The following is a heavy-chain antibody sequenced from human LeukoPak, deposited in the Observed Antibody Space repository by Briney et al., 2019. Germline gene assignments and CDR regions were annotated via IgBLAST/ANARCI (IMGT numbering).Heavy chain of an antibody. V-gene: IGHV3-7*01. CDR1: GFTFSNYW. Sequence: GGSLRLSCVVSGFTFSNYWMSWVRQAPGKGLEWVANIKQDESEKYYVDSVKGRFTISRDNAKNSLYLQMNSRRAEDTAVYYCARGSAVTANNFDFWGQGTLVTVSS. CDR2: IKQDESEK. CDR3: ARGSAVTANNFDF. D-gene: IGHD4-11*01. J-gene: IGHJ4*02.